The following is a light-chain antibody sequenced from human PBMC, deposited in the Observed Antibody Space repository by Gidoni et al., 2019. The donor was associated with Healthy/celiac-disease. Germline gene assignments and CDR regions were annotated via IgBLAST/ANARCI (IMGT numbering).Light chain of an antibody. CDR2: GAS. Sequence: EIVMTQSPATLSVSPGERATLSCRARQSVSSHLAWYQQKPGQAPRLLIYGASTRATGIPARFSGSGSGTEFTLTISSLQSEDFAVYYCQQYNNWPPTTFGGGTKVEIK. J-gene: IGKJ4*01. CDR1: QSVSSH. V-gene: IGKV3-15*01. CDR3: QQYNNWPPTT.